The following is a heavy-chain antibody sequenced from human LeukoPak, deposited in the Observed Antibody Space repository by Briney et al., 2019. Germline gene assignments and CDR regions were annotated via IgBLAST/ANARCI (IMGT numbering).Heavy chain of an antibody. J-gene: IGHJ6*03. CDR3: ARLGYYYMDV. CDR1: GYIFTGQF. Sequence: KVSCKASGYIFTGQFIHWVRQMPGKGLEWMGIIYPGDSDTRYSPSFQGQVTISADKSISTAYLQWSSLKASDTAMYYCARLGYYYMDVWGKGTTVTVSS. CDR2: IYPGDSDT. V-gene: IGHV5-51*01.